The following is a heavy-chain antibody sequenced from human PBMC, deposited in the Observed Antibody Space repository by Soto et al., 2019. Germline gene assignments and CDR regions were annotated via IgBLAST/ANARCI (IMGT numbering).Heavy chain of an antibody. Sequence: QVQLQESGPGLVKPSETLSLTCTVSGDSISRYYWSWFRQSPGKGLEWIAYIHYSGSTNYNPSLKSRVTISLDTSKNQFSLRLSSVTAADTAVFYCARGIVPTADDAFDIWGQGTMVTVSS. CDR3: ARGIVPTADDAFDI. CDR2: IHYSGST. J-gene: IGHJ3*02. D-gene: IGHD2-2*01. CDR1: GDSISRYY. V-gene: IGHV4-59*01.